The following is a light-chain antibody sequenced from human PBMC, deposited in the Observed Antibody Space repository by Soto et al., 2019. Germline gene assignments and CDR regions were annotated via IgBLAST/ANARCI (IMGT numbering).Light chain of an antibody. Sequence: DIQMTQSPTSLSASVGDIVTITCRASQGIRTFVAWYQQKPGKAPKLLIYAESTLHSGVPSRFSGSGSGTAFPLTINSLQPEDVATYSCQKYSSVPVFGPWTNVEIK. CDR1: QGIRTF. CDR3: QKYSSVPV. CDR2: AES. J-gene: IGKJ3*01. V-gene: IGKV1-27*01.